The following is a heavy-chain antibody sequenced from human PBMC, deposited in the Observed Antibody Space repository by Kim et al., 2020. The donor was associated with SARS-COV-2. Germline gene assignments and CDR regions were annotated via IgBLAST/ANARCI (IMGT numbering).Heavy chain of an antibody. Sequence: VKGRFTIASDNSKTTLYLQMNSLRAEDTAVYYCANLLITNGDEYYYYGMDVWGQGTTVTVSS. J-gene: IGHJ6*02. CDR3: ANLLITNGDEYYYYGMDV. V-gene: IGHV3-30*02. D-gene: IGHD3-9*01.